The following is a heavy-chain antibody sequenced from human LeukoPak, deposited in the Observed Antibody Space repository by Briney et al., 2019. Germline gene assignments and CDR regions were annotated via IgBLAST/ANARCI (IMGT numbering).Heavy chain of an antibody. CDR1: GFTFSSYA. CDR2: ITGGGGST. Sequence: GGSLRLSCAASGFTFSSYAMSWVRQAPGKGLEWVSDITGGGGSTYYADSVKGRFTIFRDNSKNTLYLQMNSLRAEDTAVYFCAKLSGYPGAYWGQGTLVTVSS. V-gene: IGHV3-23*01. CDR3: AKLSGYPGAY. J-gene: IGHJ4*02. D-gene: IGHD3-22*01.